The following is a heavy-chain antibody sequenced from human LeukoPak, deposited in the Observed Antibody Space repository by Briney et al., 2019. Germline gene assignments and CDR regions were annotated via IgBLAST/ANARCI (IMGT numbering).Heavy chain of an antibody. Sequence: SETLSLTCTVSGGSISSYYWSWIRQPPGKGLEWIGYIYYSGSTNYNPSLKSRVTISVDTSKNQFSLKLSSVTAADTAVYYCARDLGPAAPPNWFDPWGQGTLVTVSS. V-gene: IGHV4-59*12. J-gene: IGHJ5*02. CDR1: GGSISSYY. CDR3: ARDLGPAAPPNWFDP. D-gene: IGHD2-2*01. CDR2: IYYSGST.